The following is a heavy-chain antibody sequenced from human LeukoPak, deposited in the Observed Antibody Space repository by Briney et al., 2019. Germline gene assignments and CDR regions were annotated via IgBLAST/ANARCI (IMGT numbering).Heavy chain of an antibody. CDR2: IYYSGST. J-gene: IGHJ3*02. CDR1: GGSISSYY. Sequence: PETLSLTCTVSGGSISSYYWSWIRQPPGKGLKWIGYIYYSGSTNYNPSLKSRVTISVDTSKNQFPLRLNSVTAADTAVYYCAREGTMVRGLAFDIWGQGTMVTVSS. CDR3: AREGTMVRGLAFDI. D-gene: IGHD3-10*01. V-gene: IGHV4-59*01.